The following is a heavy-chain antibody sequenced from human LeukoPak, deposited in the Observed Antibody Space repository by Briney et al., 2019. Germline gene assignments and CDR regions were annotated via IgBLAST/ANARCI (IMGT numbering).Heavy chain of an antibody. Sequence: PSETLSLTCAVYGGSFSGYYWSWIRQPPGKGLGWIGEINHSGSTNYNPSLKSRVTISVDTSKNQFSLKLSSVTAADTAVYYCAGTYYYDSSGYYHYSLWGQGTLVTVSS. CDR1: GGSFSGYY. J-gene: IGHJ4*02. CDR2: INHSGST. CDR3: AGTYYYDSSGYYHYSL. V-gene: IGHV4-34*01. D-gene: IGHD3-22*01.